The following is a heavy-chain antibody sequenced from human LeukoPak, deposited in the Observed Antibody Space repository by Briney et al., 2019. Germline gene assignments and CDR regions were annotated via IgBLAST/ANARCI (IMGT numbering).Heavy chain of an antibody. Sequence: PGGPLRLSCAASGFTFNDYGMSWVRQAPGKGLEWVSVINGNCGSTGCADFVKRRFTIARDNANNSLYLQMNSLRAEDTALYYCARGEGAASFDYWGHGTLVTVSS. CDR1: GFTFNDYG. CDR2: INGNCGST. V-gene: IGHV3-20*04. CDR3: ARGEGAASFDY. J-gene: IGHJ4*01. D-gene: IGHD1-26*01.